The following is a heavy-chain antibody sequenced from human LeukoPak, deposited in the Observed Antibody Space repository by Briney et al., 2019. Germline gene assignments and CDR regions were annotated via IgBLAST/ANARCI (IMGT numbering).Heavy chain of an antibody. CDR3: ARDKRHSYGRYFAH. V-gene: IGHV4-59*13. CDR1: GDSMSSYY. Sequence: SETLSLTCSVSGDSMSSYYWSWIRQPPGKALEWIGYIHPSGATNYNPSLKSRVSISLDSSKKQFSLKVTSVTAADTAVYYCARDKRHSYGRYFAHWGQGMLVTVSS. CDR2: IHPSGAT. D-gene: IGHD5-18*01. J-gene: IGHJ4*02.